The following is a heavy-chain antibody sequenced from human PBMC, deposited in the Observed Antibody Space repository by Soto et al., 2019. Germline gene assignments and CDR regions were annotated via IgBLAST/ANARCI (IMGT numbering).Heavy chain of an antibody. V-gene: IGHV3-53*01. Sequence: EVQLAESGGGLTQPGGSLRLSCAASAFTISGTYMNWVRQAPGKGLEWVSAIYPDGRTFYADSVKGRFTISRDDSKNTLYLQLSSLRAGDTAIYYCATYTGNFLWGYWGQGTLVTVSS. D-gene: IGHD1-26*01. J-gene: IGHJ4*02. CDR1: AFTISGTY. CDR3: ATYTGNFLWGY. CDR2: IYPDGRT.